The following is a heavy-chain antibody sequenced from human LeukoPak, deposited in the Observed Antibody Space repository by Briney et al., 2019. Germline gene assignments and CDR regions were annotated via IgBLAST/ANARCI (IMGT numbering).Heavy chain of an antibody. CDR1: GGAFSSYA. D-gene: IGHD3-3*01. J-gene: IGHJ6*02. CDR2: IIPIFGTA. V-gene: IGHV1-69*13. CDR3: ARVRAYDFSNYYYYGMDV. Sequence: SVKVSCKASGGAFSSYAISWVRQAPGQGLEWMGGIIPIFGTANYAQKFQGRVTITADESTSTAYMELSSLRSEDTAVYYCARVRAYDFSNYYYYGMDVWGQGTTVTVSS.